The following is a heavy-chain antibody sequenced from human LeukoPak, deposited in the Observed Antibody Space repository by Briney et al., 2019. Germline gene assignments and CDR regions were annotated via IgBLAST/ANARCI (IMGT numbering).Heavy chain of an antibody. V-gene: IGHV5-51*01. CDR3: GGLREGKEAAVNNGLAP. D-gene: IGHD6-13*01. J-gene: IGHJ5*02. CDR2: IYPGDSDT. Sequence: GESLKISCKGSGYSFTSYWIGWVRQMPGKGLEWMGIIYPGDSDTRYSPSFQGQVTISADKSISTAYLQWSSLKASDTAMYYCGGLREGKEAAVNNGLAPGGQEPLVTVSS. CDR1: GYSFTSYW.